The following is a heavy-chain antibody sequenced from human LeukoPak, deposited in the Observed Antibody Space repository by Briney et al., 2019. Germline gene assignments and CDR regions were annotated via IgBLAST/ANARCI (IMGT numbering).Heavy chain of an antibody. V-gene: IGHV1-18*01. CDR2: ISAHNGNT. Sequence: ASVKVSCKASGYTFSRYGICWARQAPGQGLEWMGWISAHNGNTNYAQKFQGRVAMTTDTSTSTAYMELRSLRSDDTAVYYCARQSMTGNERGDDAFDIWGQGTMVTVSS. CDR1: GYTFSRYG. D-gene: IGHD3-9*01. CDR3: ARQSMTGNERGDDAFDI. J-gene: IGHJ3*02.